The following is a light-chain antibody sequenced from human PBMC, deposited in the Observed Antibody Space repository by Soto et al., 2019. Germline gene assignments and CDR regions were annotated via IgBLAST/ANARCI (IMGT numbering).Light chain of an antibody. CDR1: QSVSSN. J-gene: IGKJ1*01. CDR2: GAS. V-gene: IGKV3-15*01. CDR3: QQYNNWLTWT. Sequence: EIFLTQSPDTLSVSPGERATLSCRASQSVSSNLAWYQQKPGQAPRLLIYGASTRATGIPARFSGSGSGTEFTLTISSLQSEDFAVYYCQQYNNWLTWTFGQGTKVDIK.